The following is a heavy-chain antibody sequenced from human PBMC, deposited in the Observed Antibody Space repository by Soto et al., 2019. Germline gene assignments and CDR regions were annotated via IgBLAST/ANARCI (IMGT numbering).Heavy chain of an antibody. J-gene: IGHJ6*02. CDR1: GFTLSGYH. CDR3: TRDSGRGYSMDV. D-gene: IGHD2-15*01. V-gene: IGHV3-48*02. Sequence: PGGSLRLSCAASGFTLSGYHMNWVRQAPGKGLEWVSSITASGSSILYADSVKGRFTISRDNAKNALFLQMNSLRDEDTAIYYWTRDSGRGYSMDVWGQGTTVTVSS. CDR2: ITASGSSI.